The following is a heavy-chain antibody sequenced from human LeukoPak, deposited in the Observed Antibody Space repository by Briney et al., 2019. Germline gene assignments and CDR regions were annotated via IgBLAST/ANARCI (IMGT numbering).Heavy chain of an antibody. CDR1: GFTFRSYA. CDR3: AKDMGQWELRRLFDC. CDR2: ISGSGGST. Sequence: GGSLRLSCAASGFTFRSYAMSWVRQAPGKGLEWVSGISGSGGSTYYADSVKGRLTISRDNSKNTLYLQMNSLRAEDTAVYYCAKDMGQWELRRLFDCWGQGTLVTVSS. D-gene: IGHD1-26*01. V-gene: IGHV3-23*01. J-gene: IGHJ4*02.